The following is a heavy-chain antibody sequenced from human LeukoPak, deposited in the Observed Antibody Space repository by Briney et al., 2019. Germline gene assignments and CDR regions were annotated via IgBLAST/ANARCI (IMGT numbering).Heavy chain of an antibody. J-gene: IGHJ4*02. CDR3: ARDAGYSYGYGYFDY. Sequence: GGSLRLSCAASGFTFSSYAMHWVRQAPGKGLEYVSAISSNGGSTYYANSVKGRFTISRDNSKNTLYLQMGSLRAEDMAVYYCARDAGYSYGYGYFDYWGQGTLVTVSS. CDR2: ISSNGGST. V-gene: IGHV3-64*01. CDR1: GFTFSSYA. D-gene: IGHD5-18*01.